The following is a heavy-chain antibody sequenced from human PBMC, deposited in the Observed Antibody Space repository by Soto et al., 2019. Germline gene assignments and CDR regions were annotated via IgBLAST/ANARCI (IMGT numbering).Heavy chain of an antibody. CDR1: VYTFTSYG. D-gene: IGHD3-22*01. CDR3: ARLTYDSSGYPPMIDY. J-gene: IGHJ4*02. V-gene: IGHV1-18*01. CDR2: ISAYNGNT. Sequence: GASVKVSCKASVYTFTSYGISWLRQAPGQGLEWMGWISAYNGNTNYAQKLQGRVTMTTDTSTSTAYMELRSLRSDDTAVYYCARLTYDSSGYPPMIDYWGQGTLVTVSS.